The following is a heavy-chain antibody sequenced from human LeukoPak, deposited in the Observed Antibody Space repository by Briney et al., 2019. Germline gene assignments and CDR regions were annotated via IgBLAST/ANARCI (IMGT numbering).Heavy chain of an antibody. Sequence: PSETLSLTCTVSGGSISSYYWSWIRQPPGKGLEWIGYIYYSGRTNYNPSLKSRVTISVDTSKNQFSLKLSSVTAADTAVYYCARVEYSSGWPTVDYWGQGTLVTVSS. J-gene: IGHJ4*02. CDR3: ARVEYSSGWPTVDY. CDR2: IYYSGRT. D-gene: IGHD6-19*01. V-gene: IGHV4-59*01. CDR1: GGSISSYY.